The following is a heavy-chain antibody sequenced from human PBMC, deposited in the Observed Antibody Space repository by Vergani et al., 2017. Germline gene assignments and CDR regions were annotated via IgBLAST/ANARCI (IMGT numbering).Heavy chain of an antibody. CDR1: GFTFTSYD. D-gene: IGHD4-23*01. V-gene: IGHV3-13*01. CDR3: AGAVSTTVGDPPGY. CDR2: IGTAGDT. J-gene: IGHJ4*02. Sequence: EVQLVESGGGLVQPGGSLRLSCAVSGFTFTSYDMHWVRQATGKGLECVSAIGTAGDTYYPGSVKGRFTISRKNAKNSLYLQMNSLRAGDTAIYYCAGAVSTTVGDPPGYWGQGTLVTVSS.